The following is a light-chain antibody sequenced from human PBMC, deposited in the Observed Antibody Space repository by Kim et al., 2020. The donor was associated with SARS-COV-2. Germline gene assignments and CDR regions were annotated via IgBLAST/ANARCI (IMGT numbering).Light chain of an antibody. CDR2: GAS. Sequence: VSPGERSTPSCRASQSVSSNLAWYQQKPGQAPRLLIYGASTRATGIPARFSGSGSGTEFTLTISSLQSEDFAVYYCQQYNNWPFTFGPGTKVDIK. CDR1: QSVSSN. V-gene: IGKV3-15*01. CDR3: QQYNNWPFT. J-gene: IGKJ3*01.